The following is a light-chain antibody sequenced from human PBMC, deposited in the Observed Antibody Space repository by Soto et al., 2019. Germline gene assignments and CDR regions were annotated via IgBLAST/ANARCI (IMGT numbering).Light chain of an antibody. J-gene: IGKJ1*01. CDR1: QGIGND. CDR2: AAS. Sequence: AIQMTQSPSSLSASVGDRVTITCRASQGIGNDLGWYQEKPGKAPNLLIYAASNLQSGVPSRFSGSGSGTDFTLTISSLQPEDFATYYCLQDYNYPWTFGQGTKVAIK. V-gene: IGKV1-6*01. CDR3: LQDYNYPWT.